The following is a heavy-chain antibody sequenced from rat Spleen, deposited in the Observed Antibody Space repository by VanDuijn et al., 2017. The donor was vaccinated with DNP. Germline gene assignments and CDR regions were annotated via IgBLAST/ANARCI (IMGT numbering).Heavy chain of an antibody. CDR3: TKDPEYYGFQGYFDY. CDR1: GFTFRSYW. D-gene: IGHD1-6*01. V-gene: IGHV5-58*01. CDR2: INTDGDST. J-gene: IGHJ2*01. Sequence: EVQLVETGGGLVQPGRSLKVSCVASGFTFRSYWMYWIRQTPGKGLEWIASINTDGDSTYYLDSVKCRFTISRANAENTVYLQMNSLGFDDTATYYCTKDPEYYGFQGYFDYWGQGVMVTVSS.